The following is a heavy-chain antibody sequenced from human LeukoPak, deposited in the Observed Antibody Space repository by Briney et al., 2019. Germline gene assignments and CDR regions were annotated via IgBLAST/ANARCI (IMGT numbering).Heavy chain of an antibody. CDR1: GFTFSSYG. J-gene: IGHJ3*02. Sequence: PGGSLRLSCAASGFTFSSYGMHWVRQAPGKGLEWVAVIWYDGSNKYYADSVKGRFTISRDNSKNTLYLQMNSLRAEDTAVHYCAKDGLNYYDSSGYYYAFDIWGQGTMVTVSS. CDR3: AKDGLNYYDSSGYYYAFDI. CDR2: IWYDGSNK. V-gene: IGHV3-33*06. D-gene: IGHD3-22*01.